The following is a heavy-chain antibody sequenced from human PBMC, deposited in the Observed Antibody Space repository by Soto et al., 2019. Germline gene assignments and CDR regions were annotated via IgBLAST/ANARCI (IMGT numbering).Heavy chain of an antibody. CDR2: IYSGGST. CDR1: GFTVSSNY. J-gene: IGHJ3*02. D-gene: IGHD3-10*01. CDR3: ARGATMVRGVLLDAFDI. Sequence: GGSLRVSCAASGFTVSSNYMSWVRQAPGKGLEWVSVIYSGGSTYYADSVKGRFTISRHNSKSTLYLQMNSLRAEDTAVYYCARGATMVRGVLLDAFDIWGQGTMVTVSS. V-gene: IGHV3-53*04.